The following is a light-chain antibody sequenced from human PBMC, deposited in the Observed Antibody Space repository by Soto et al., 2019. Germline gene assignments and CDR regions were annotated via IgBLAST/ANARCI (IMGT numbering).Light chain of an antibody. V-gene: IGKV3-15*01. CDR2: GAS. CDR1: QSVSRS. J-gene: IGKJ1*01. CDR3: QQYNNRPWT. Sequence: EIVMTQSPATLSVSPGERATLSCRASQSVSRSLAWYQQKPGQAPRLLIYGASTRATGIPARFSGSGSGTDFTLTISSLQSEDFALYYCQQYNNRPWTFGQGTKVEIK.